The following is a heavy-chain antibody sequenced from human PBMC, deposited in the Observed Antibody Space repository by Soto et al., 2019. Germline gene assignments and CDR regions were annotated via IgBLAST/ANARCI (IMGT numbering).Heavy chain of an antibody. Sequence: SETLSLTCTVSGDSISSSNFYWAWIRQPPGRGLEFIGTFFYRGSTYLNPSLKSRVTTSVDPSKNQFSLRLSSVTAADTAVYFCARSTREHSGWASHIDNWGQGTQVTVSS. CDR3: ARSTREHSGWASHIDN. CDR2: FFYRGST. D-gene: IGHD3-22*01. CDR1: GDSISSSNFY. V-gene: IGHV4-39*01. J-gene: IGHJ4*02.